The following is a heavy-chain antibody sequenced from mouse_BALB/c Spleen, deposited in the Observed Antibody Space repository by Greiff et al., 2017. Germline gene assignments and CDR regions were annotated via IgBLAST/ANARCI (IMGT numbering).Heavy chain of an antibody. CDR3: ARRGWDWYFDV. Sequence: QVQLQQSGAELMKPGASVKISCKATGYTFSSYWIEWVKQRPGHGLEWIGEILPGSGSTNYNEKFKGKATFTADTSSNTAYMQLSSLTSEDSAVYYSARRGWDWYFDVWGAGTTVTVSA. CDR1: GYTFSSYW. CDR2: ILPGSGST. D-gene: IGHD3-3*01. V-gene: IGHV1-9*01. J-gene: IGHJ1*01.